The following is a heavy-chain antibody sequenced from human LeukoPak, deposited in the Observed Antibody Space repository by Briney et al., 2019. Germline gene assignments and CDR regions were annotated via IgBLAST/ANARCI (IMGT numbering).Heavy chain of an antibody. J-gene: IGHJ4*02. CDR2: IYTSGST. D-gene: IGHD3-22*01. Sequence: PSETLSLTCTVSGGSISSYYWSWIRQPAGKGLEWIGRIYTSGSTHYNPSLKSRVTMSVDTSKNQYSLKLSSVTATDTAVYYCARDEYSYDSSGYRLFDYWGQGTLVTVSS. V-gene: IGHV4-4*07. CDR1: GGSISSYY. CDR3: ARDEYSYDSSGYRLFDY.